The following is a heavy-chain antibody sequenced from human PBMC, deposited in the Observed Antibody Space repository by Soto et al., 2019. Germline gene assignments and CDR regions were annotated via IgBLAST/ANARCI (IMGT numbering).Heavy chain of an antibody. CDR3: ARDRVWYGYGSGSYAVHY. CDR2: INAGSGNT. V-gene: IGHV1-3*01. D-gene: IGHD3-10*01. Sequence: ASVKVSCKASGYTFTSYAMHWVRQAPGQRLEWMGWINAGSGNTKYSQKFQGRVTITRDTSASTGYMELSSLRSEDTAVYYCARDRVWYGYGSGSYAVHYWGQGTLVTVSS. J-gene: IGHJ4*02. CDR1: GYTFTSYA.